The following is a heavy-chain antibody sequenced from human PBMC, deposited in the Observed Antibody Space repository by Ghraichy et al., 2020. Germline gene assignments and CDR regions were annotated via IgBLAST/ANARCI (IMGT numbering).Heavy chain of an antibody. CDR1: GDSISSSY. Sequence: SQTLSLTCTVSGDSISSSYWTWIRQPAGKGLEWIGRVYPSGNTDYNPSLRSRITMSLDTSKNQFSLKLTSVTAADTAVYYCARVNWGEVGHAFDVWGPGTMVIVSS. J-gene: IGHJ3*01. CDR3: ARVNWGEVGHAFDV. V-gene: IGHV4-4*07. CDR2: VYPSGNT. D-gene: IGHD7-27*01.